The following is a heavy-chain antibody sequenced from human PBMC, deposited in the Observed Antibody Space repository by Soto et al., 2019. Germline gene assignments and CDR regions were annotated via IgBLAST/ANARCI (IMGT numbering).Heavy chain of an antibody. CDR2: ISPSGDGP. Sequence: ASVKVSCKASGHTFTNYYMHWVRQAPGQGLEWMGVISPSGDGPTFAQKFQGRVTMTRDTSTSTVYMELSSLRFEDTAVYYCASMDSSYYYGMDVWGQGIMVTVSS. D-gene: IGHD3-10*01. CDR3: ASMDSSYYYGMDV. CDR1: GHTFTNYY. V-gene: IGHV1-46*01. J-gene: IGHJ6*02.